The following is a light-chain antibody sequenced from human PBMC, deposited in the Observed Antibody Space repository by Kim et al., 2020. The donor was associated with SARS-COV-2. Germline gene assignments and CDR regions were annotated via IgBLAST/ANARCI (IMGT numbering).Light chain of an antibody. Sequence: SYELTQPLSVSVALGQTARLTCEGNNIGSKNVHWYQQKPGSGQAPVLLIYRDYNRPSGIPERFSGSNSGNTATLTISRAQDGDEGDYYCQVWDRTSAHVVFGGGTQLTVL. CDR1: NIGSKN. CDR2: RDY. CDR3: QVWDRTSAHVV. J-gene: IGLJ2*01. V-gene: IGLV3-9*01.